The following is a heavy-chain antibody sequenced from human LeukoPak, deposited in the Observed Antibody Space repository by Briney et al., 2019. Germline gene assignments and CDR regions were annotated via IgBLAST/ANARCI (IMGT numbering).Heavy chain of an antibody. V-gene: IGHV4-59*01. CDR3: ARVFRGVVTSNWFDP. CDR1: GGSITGSY. D-gene: IGHD2-21*02. J-gene: IGHJ5*02. Sequence: SETLSLTCNVSGGSITGSYWTWIRQPPGKGLEWLGDIFYSGSTNYSPSLKSRLTILVDTSTNQFTLKLRPVTAADTAVYFCARVFRGVVTSNWFDPWGQGTLVTVSS. CDR2: IFYSGST.